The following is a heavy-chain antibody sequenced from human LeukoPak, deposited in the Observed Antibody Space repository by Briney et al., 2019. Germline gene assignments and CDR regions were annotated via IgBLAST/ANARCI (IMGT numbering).Heavy chain of an antibody. J-gene: IGHJ3*02. CDR1: GFTFSSYS. V-gene: IGHV3-48*04. CDR2: ISSSGSTI. CDR3: AREGRFLEWLLGPDAFDI. D-gene: IGHD3-3*01. Sequence: GGSLRLSCAASGFTFSSYSMNWVRQAPGKGLEWVSYISSSGSTIYYADSVKGRFTISRDNAKNSPYLQMNSLRAEDTAVYYCAREGRFLEWLLGPDAFDIWGQGTMVTVSS.